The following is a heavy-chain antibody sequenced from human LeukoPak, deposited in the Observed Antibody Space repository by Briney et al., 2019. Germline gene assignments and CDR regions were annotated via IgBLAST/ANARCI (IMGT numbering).Heavy chain of an antibody. J-gene: IGHJ4*02. Sequence: ASVKVSCKASGGTFSSYAISWVRQAPGQGLEWMGGIIPIFGTANYAQKFQGRVTITTDESTSTAYMELSSLRPDDTAVYYCARDRDGATFDYWGQGTLVTVSS. D-gene: IGHD5-12*01. CDR1: GGTFSSYA. CDR2: IIPIFGTA. CDR3: ARDRDGATFDY. V-gene: IGHV1-69*05.